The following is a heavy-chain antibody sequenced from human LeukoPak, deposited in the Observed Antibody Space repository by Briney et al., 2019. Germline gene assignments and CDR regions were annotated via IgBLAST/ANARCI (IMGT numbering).Heavy chain of an antibody. J-gene: IGHJ4*02. Sequence: PGGSLRLSCAASGFTFDNYAMHWVRQAPGQGLEWVSGIAWNSGNTGFADSVKGRFTISRDNAEDSLYLQMNSLTPEDTAFYFCAKDMNSYGSGSSYNPWGPFVSWGQGTLVTVST. D-gene: IGHD3-10*01. V-gene: IGHV3-9*01. CDR1: GFTFDNYA. CDR3: AKDMNSYGSGSSYNPWGPFVS. CDR2: IAWNSGNT.